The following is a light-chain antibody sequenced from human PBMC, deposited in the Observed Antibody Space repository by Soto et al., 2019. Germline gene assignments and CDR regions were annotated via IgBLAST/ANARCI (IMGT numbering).Light chain of an antibody. CDR1: QSISSW. CDR2: KAS. Sequence: DIQMTQSPSTLSASVGDRVTITCRASQSISSWLAWYQQKPGKAPKLLIYKASSLESGVPSRFSGSGSGTEFTLTISSLQPDDFATYYCQQRSNWLTFGGGTKVDIK. CDR3: QQRSNWLT. V-gene: IGKV1-5*03. J-gene: IGKJ4*01.